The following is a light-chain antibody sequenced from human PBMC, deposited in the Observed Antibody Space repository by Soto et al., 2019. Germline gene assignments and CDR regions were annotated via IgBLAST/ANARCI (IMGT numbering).Light chain of an antibody. J-gene: IGLJ3*02. CDR3: QSYDSSLSGSGV. CDR2: GHN. V-gene: IGLV1-40*01. CDR1: NSNLGAGYE. Sequence: QSVLTQPPSVSGAPGQRVTISCTGNNSNLGAGYEVHWYQQIPGTAPKLLISGHNNRPSGVPDRFFGSKSGTSASLTIIGLQAEDEADYYCQSYDSSLSGSGVFGGGTKLTVL.